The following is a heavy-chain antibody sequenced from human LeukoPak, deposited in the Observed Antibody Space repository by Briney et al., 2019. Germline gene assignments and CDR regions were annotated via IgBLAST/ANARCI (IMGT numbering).Heavy chain of an antibody. CDR3: ARLSAVAGTYFWFDP. J-gene: IGHJ5*02. Sequence: PGGSLRLSCAASGFTFSSYWMHWVRQAPGKGLVWVSRINSDGSSTNYADSVKGRFTISRDNAKNTLYLQMNSLRAEDTAVYYCARLSAVAGTYFWFDPWGQGTLVTVSS. CDR1: GFTFSSYW. D-gene: IGHD6-19*01. V-gene: IGHV3-74*01. CDR2: INSDGSST.